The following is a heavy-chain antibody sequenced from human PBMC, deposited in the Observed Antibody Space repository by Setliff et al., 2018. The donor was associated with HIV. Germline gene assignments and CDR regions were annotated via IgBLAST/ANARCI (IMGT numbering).Heavy chain of an antibody. CDR3: ARAAAGNTGPFDL. CDR1: GGSINSTSYY. V-gene: IGHV4-61*05. J-gene: IGHJ4*02. CDR2: IYYSGST. Sequence: SETLSLTCTVSGGSINSTSYYWGWIRQPPGKGLEWIGYIYYSGSTNYNPSLKSRVTISVDTSKNQFSLKLTSVTASDTAVYYCARAAAGNTGPFDLWGQGSPVTVSS. D-gene: IGHD4-17*01.